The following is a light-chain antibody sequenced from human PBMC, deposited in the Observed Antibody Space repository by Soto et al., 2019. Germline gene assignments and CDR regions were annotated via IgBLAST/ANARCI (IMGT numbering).Light chain of an antibody. Sequence: QSVLTQPPSVSAAPGQKVTISCSGSSSNVGSNYVSWYQQLPGTAPKLLIYDNGKRSSGIPDRFSGSQSGTSATLGITGLQTGDEADYYCGTWDNSLSAVFGGGTKVT. CDR3: GTWDNSLSAV. CDR2: DNG. J-gene: IGLJ2*01. CDR1: SSNVGSNY. V-gene: IGLV1-51*01.